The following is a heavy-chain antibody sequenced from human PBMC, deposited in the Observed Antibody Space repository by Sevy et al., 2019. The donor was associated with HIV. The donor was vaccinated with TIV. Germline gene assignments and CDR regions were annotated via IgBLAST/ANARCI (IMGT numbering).Heavy chain of an antibody. J-gene: IGHJ6*02. CDR3: ARDIVVVPAARDDYYSYYGMDV. Sequence: GGSLRLSCAASGFTFSSYWMSWVRQAPGKGLEWVANIKQDGSEKYYVDSVKGRFTISRDNAKKTLYLQMNSLRTEDTGVYYCARDIVVVPAARDDYYSYYGMDVWGQGTTVTVSS. V-gene: IGHV3-7*01. CDR1: GFTFSSYW. CDR2: IKQDGSEK. D-gene: IGHD2-2*01.